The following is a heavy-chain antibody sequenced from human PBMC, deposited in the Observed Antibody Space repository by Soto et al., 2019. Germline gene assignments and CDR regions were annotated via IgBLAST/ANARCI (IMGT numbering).Heavy chain of an antibody. CDR2: ISGSGGST. CDR3: AKFLTLWFGEFDAFDI. Sequence: PGGSLRLSCAASGFTFSSYAMSWVRQAPGKGLEWVSAISGSGGSTYYADSVKGRFTISRDNSKNTLYLQMNSLRAEDTAVYYCAKFLTLWFGEFDAFDIWGQGTMVTVSS. J-gene: IGHJ3*02. V-gene: IGHV3-23*01. D-gene: IGHD3-10*01. CDR1: GFTFSSYA.